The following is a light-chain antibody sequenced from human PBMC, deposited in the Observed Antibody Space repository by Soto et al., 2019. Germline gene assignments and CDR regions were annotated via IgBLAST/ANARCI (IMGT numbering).Light chain of an antibody. CDR3: SSYTSSSTRV. CDR2: EVS. V-gene: IGLV2-14*03. CDR1: SSDVGAYDF. J-gene: IGLJ1*01. Sequence: QSVLTQPVSVFGSHGQSLTISCTGTSSDVGAYDFVSWYQQHPDKAPKLMIYEVSNRPSGVSNRFSGSKSVNTATLTISGLQAEDEADYYCSSYTSSSTRVFGTGTKVTVL.